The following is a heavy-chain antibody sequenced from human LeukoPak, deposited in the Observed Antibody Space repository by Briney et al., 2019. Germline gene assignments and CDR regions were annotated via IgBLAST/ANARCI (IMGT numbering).Heavy chain of an antibody. CDR2: ITGSGDTT. V-gene: IGHV3-23*01. CDR3: ARAYGTNGYFQLPIDY. CDR1: GFTFSNYA. J-gene: IGHJ4*02. D-gene: IGHD2-8*01. Sequence: PGGSLRLSCAASGFTFSNYAMSWVRQAPGKGLEWVSGITGSGDTTHHADSVKGRFTISRDNAKNTLFLQMNSLGVGDTALYYCARAYGTNGYFQLPIDYWGQGTLVTVSS.